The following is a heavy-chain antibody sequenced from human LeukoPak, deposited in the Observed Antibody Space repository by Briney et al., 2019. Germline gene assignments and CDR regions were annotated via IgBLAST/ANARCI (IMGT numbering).Heavy chain of an antibody. J-gene: IGHJ4*02. CDR1: GYTFTSYG. CDR3: ARGGGYGSGSYKQYYFDY. V-gene: IGHV1-18*01. Sequence: GASVKVSCKASGYTFTSYGISWVRQAPGQGLEWMGWISAYNGNTNYAQKLQGRVTMTTDTSTSTAYMELRSLRSDDTAVYYCARGGGYGSGSYKQYYFDYWGQGTLVTVSS. CDR2: ISAYNGNT. D-gene: IGHD3-10*01.